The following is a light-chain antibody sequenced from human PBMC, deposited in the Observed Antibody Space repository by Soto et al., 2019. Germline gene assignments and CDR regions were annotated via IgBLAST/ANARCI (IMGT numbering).Light chain of an antibody. J-gene: IGKJ5*01. CDR2: EAS. Sequence: DLQMTQSPSSVSASVGDRVTITCRASQGINNLLAWYQQKPGNAPKLLIYEASTLQSGVPSRFSGSGSVTDFTLTISSLQPEDFATYYCQQSKNFPLTFGQGTRVDIK. V-gene: IGKV1-12*01. CDR3: QQSKNFPLT. CDR1: QGINNL.